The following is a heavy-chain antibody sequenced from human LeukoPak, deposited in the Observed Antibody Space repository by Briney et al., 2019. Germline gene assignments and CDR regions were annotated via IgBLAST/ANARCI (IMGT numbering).Heavy chain of an antibody. CDR1: GGTFSSYA. CDR2: IIPIFGTA. V-gene: IGHV1-69*05. Sequence: SVRVSCKASGGTFSSYAISWVRQAPGQGLEWMGGIIPIFGTANYAQKFQGRVTITTDESTSTAYMELSSLRSEDTAVYYCARDLGANHAFDIWGQGTMVTVSS. CDR3: ARDLGANHAFDI. J-gene: IGHJ3*02. D-gene: IGHD1-26*01.